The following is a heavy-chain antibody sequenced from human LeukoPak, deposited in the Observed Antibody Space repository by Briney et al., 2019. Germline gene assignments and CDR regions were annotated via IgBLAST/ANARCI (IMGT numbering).Heavy chain of an antibody. CDR3: ARDKGPYYFDQ. Sequence: GGSLRLSCAASGFTFSTYWMNWVLQAPGRGLEWVASIKDDGSEKNYVDSVKGRFTISRDNANKSLCLQMNSLRAEDTAVYYCARDKGPYYFDQWGQGTLLTVSS. V-gene: IGHV3-7*01. CDR1: GFTFSTYW. J-gene: IGHJ4*02. CDR2: IKDDGSEK.